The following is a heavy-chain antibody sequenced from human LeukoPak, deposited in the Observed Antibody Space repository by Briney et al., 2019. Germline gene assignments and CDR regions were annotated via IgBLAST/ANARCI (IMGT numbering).Heavy chain of an antibody. Sequence: ASVKVSCKASGYTFTSYGISWVRQAPGQGLEWMGWMNPNSGNTGYAQKFQGRVTITRNTSISTAYMELSSLRSEDTAVYYCARVTETHSYYFDYWGQGTLVTVSS. J-gene: IGHJ4*02. V-gene: IGHV1-8*03. CDR2: MNPNSGNT. CDR1: GYTFTSYG. CDR3: ARVTETHSYYFDY.